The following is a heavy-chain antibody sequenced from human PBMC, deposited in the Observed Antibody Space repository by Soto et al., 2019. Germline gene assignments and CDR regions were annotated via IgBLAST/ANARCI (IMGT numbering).Heavy chain of an antibody. CDR2: IRSKANSYAP. CDR1: GFTFSGSA. Sequence: GSLRLSCAASGFTFSGSAMHWVRQASGKGLEWVGRIRSKANSYAPAYAASVKGRFTISRDDSKNTAYLQMNSLKTEDTAVYYCTRKEYCSGGSCYVDVWGKGTTVTVSS. CDR3: TRKEYCSGGSCYVDV. J-gene: IGHJ6*04. V-gene: IGHV3-73*01. D-gene: IGHD2-15*01.